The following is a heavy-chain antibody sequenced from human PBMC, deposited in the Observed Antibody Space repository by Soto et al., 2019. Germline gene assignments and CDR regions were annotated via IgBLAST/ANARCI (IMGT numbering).Heavy chain of an antibody. Sequence: QVRLHESGPGLVKPSETLSLTCTVSTDSFNDYYWSWIRQPPGKGLEWIGSIYHTGNTNYNPSLESRVSISVDTAKIQFSLSLSSVTAADTAVDYCARDVGIHDAFDIWGQGTLVTVSS. V-gene: IGHV4-59*13. CDR1: TDSFNDYY. CDR2: IYHTGNT. J-gene: IGHJ3*02. CDR3: ARDVGIHDAFDI. D-gene: IGHD5-18*01.